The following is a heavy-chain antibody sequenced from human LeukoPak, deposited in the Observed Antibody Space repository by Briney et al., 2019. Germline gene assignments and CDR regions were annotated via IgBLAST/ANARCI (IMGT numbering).Heavy chain of an antibody. V-gene: IGHV1-8*03. D-gene: IGHD6-13*01. CDR2: MNPNSGNT. J-gene: IGHJ4*02. CDR1: GYTFTSYD. Sequence: ASVKVSCKASGYTFTSYDINWVRQATGQGLEWMGWMNPNSGNTGYAQKFQGRVTITRNTSISTAYMELSSLRSEDTAVYYCARKWGGSSWYRNYFDYWGQGTLVTVSS. CDR3: ARKWGGSSWYRNYFDY.